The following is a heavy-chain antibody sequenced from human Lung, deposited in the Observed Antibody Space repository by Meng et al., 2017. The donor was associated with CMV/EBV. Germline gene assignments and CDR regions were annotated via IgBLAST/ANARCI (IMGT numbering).Heavy chain of an antibody. CDR2: ISSDGSST. CDR1: EFTFSTYW. Sequence: GESXKISCAASEFTFSTYWMHWVRQVPGKGLVWVSRISSDGSSTRSYADSVKGRFTISRDNAKNTLYLQMNSLRAEDTAVYYCVRGAMCSSTSCYKYYYYGMDVXGQGXTVTVSS. CDR3: VRGAMCSSTSCYKYYYYGMDV. D-gene: IGHD2-2*02. V-gene: IGHV3-74*01. J-gene: IGHJ6*02.